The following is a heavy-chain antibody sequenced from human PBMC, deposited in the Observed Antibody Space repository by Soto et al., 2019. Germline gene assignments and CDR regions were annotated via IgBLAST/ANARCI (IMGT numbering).Heavy chain of an antibody. D-gene: IGHD1-1*01. J-gene: IGHJ6*01. V-gene: IGHV1-69*13. CDR3: ARAPPGWNGSMDV. CDR1: GGTFSSYA. CDR2: IIPIFGTA. Sequence: ASVKVSWKASGGTFSSYAISWVRQSPGQGLEWMGGIIPIFGTASYAQKFQGRVTITADESTSTAYMELSSLRSEDTAVYYCARAPPGWNGSMDVGGEGTTVTVS.